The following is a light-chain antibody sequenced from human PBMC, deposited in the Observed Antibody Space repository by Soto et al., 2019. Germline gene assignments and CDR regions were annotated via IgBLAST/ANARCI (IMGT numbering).Light chain of an antibody. V-gene: IGKV3-20*01. CDR1: QSVTSNY. J-gene: IGKJ2*01. Sequence: EIVLTQSPGTLSLSPGERATLSCRASQSVTSNYLAWYQQKPGQAPRLLIFGASIRDTGIPDSFSGSGSGTDFTLTISRLEPEDFAVYYCQLYFNSLYTFGQGTKLEIK. CDR2: GAS. CDR3: QLYFNSLYT.